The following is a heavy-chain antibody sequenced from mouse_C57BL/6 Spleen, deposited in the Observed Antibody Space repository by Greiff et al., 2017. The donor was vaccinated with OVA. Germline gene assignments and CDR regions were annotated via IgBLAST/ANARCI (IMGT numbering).Heavy chain of an antibody. CDR3: ARRGHWHCDY. J-gene: IGHJ2*01. D-gene: IGHD4-1*01. CDR2: INPGSGGT. V-gene: IGHV1-54*01. Sequence: QVQLQQSGAELVRPGTSVKVSCKASGYAFTNYLIEWVKQRPGQGLEWIGVINPGSGGTNYNEKFKGKATLTADKSSSTAYMQLSSLTSEDSAVYFCARRGHWHCDYWGEGTTLTVSS. CDR1: GYAFTNYL.